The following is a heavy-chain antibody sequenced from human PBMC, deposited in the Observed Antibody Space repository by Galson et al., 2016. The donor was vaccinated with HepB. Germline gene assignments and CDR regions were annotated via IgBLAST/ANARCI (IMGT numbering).Heavy chain of an antibody. Sequence: SETLSLTCSIFGGSISSYYWTWMRQPPGKGLEWIGNIYFTGGTNYNPSLKSRVSISLDTSRNQFSLKLTSVTAADSALYDRARGNEYSSPFYYYYAMDVWGQGTAVTVSS. D-gene: IGHD6-6*01. J-gene: IGHJ6*02. CDR3: ARGNEYSSPFYYYYAMDV. CDR2: IYFTGGT. CDR1: GGSISSYY. V-gene: IGHV4-59*01.